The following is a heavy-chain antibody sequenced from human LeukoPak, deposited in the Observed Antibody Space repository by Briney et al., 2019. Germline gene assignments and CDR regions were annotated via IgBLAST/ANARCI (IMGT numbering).Heavy chain of an antibody. D-gene: IGHD3-22*01. CDR2: IYHSGST. Sequence: SETLSLTCTVSGGSISSYYWSWIRQPPGKGLEWIGYIYHSGSTYYNPSLKSRVTISVDRSKNQFSLKLSSVTAADTAVYYCAREVRYYYDSSGYRLGDYGMDVWGQGTTVTVSS. J-gene: IGHJ6*02. V-gene: IGHV4-59*12. CDR3: AREVRYYYDSSGYRLGDYGMDV. CDR1: GGSISSYY.